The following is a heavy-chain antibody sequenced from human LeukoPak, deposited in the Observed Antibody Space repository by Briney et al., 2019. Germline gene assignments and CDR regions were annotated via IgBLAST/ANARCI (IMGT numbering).Heavy chain of an antibody. D-gene: IGHD3-3*01. J-gene: IGHJ4*02. CDR3: ARGITIFGVVILDY. Sequence: SETLSLTCAVYGGSFSGYYWSWIRQPPGKGLEWIGEINHSGSTNYNPSLKSRVTISVDTPKNQFSLKLSSVTAADTAVYYCARGITIFGVVILDYWGQGTLVTVSS. V-gene: IGHV4-34*01. CDR2: INHSGST. CDR1: GGSFSGYY.